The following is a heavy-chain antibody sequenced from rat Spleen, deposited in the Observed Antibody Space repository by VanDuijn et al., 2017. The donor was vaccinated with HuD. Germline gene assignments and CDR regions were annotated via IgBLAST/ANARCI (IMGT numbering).Heavy chain of an antibody. V-gene: IGHV5-19*01. D-gene: IGHD1-4*01. J-gene: IGHJ3*01. CDR1: GFTFSNYG. CDR3: ATAGTRISRFAY. CDR2: ISPSGGSS. Sequence: EVQLVESGGGLVQPGRSLKLSCAASGFTFSNYGMHWIRQAPTKGLEWVASISPSGGSSHHRDSVKGRFTISRDHAISTLYLQMDSLRSEDTATYYCATAGTRISRFAYWGQGTLVTVSS.